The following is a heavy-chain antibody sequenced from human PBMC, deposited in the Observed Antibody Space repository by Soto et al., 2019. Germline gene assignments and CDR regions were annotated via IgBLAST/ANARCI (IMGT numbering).Heavy chain of an antibody. D-gene: IGHD3-3*01. Sequence: PGESLKIACKGSGYSFTTYWIQWVRQMPGKGLEGMGTIHPGDSDIRYSPSLQAQVTISGDKSISTAYLQWSGLKASDTATYYCATSIFGRGMDVWGQGTTVTVSS. V-gene: IGHV5-51*01. CDR3: ATSIFGRGMDV. J-gene: IGHJ6*02. CDR1: GYSFTTYW. CDR2: IHPGDSDI.